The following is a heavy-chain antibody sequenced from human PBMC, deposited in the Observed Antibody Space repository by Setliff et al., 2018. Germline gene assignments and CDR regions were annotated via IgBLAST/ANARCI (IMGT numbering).Heavy chain of an antibody. CDR3: ARQRVVVGAPSWFDP. CDR2: IFYRGTT. V-gene: IGHV4-38-2*01. J-gene: IGHJ5*02. D-gene: IGHD2-15*01. CDR1: GYSISSDYY. Sequence: PSETVSLTCDVSGYSISSDYYWGWIRQPPGRGLEWIGTIFYRGTTYYNLSLKSPVTISLDASKNQFSLTLTSVTAADTAIYYCARQRVVVGAPSWFDPWGQGTLVT.